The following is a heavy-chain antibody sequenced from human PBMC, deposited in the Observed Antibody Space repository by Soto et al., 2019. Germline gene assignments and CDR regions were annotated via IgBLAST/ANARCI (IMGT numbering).Heavy chain of an antibody. CDR1: SGSISSGNW. Sequence: SETLSLTCAVPSGSISSGNWWSWVRQPPGKGLEWIGEIYHSGSTNYNPSLKSRVTMSVDKSKNQFSLKLSSVTAADTAVYYCAKSFLGYCSGGSCPGFEFDYWGQGTLVTVSS. V-gene: IGHV4-4*02. D-gene: IGHD2-15*01. CDR3: AKSFLGYCSGGSCPGFEFDY. J-gene: IGHJ4*02. CDR2: IYHSGST.